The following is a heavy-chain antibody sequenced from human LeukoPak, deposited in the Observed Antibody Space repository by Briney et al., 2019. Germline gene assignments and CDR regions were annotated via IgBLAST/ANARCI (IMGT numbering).Heavy chain of an antibody. CDR3: ARDPQMYYYDSSGYYEYFDY. V-gene: IGHV1-18*01. J-gene: IGHJ4*02. CDR2: ISAYNGNT. CDR1: GYTFTSYG. D-gene: IGHD3-22*01. Sequence: ASVKVSCKASGYTFTSYGISWVRQAPGQGLEWMGWISAYNGNTNYAQKLQGRVTMTTDTSTSTAYMELRSLRSDDTAVYYCARDPQMYYYDSSGYYEYFDYWGQGTLVTISS.